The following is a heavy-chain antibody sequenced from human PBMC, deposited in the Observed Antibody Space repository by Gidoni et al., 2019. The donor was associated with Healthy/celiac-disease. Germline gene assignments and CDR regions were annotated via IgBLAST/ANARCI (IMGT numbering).Heavy chain of an antibody. CDR3: ARVVRVFGVVSKPSTRFDY. D-gene: IGHD3-3*01. Sequence: QVQRVQSGAEVKTPGASVKDSCKASGYTCTSHYMHWVRPAPGQGLEWMGMTNPSGGSTCYAQKFHGRVTMTRDTSTSTVYMELSSLRSEDTAVDYCARVVRVFGVVSKPSTRFDYWGQGTLVTVSS. J-gene: IGHJ4*02. V-gene: IGHV1-46*01. CDR2: TNPSGGST. CDR1: GYTCTSHY.